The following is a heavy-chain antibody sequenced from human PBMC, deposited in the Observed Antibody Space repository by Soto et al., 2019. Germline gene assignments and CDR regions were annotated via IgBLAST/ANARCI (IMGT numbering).Heavy chain of an antibody. V-gene: IGHV3-30*18. CDR3: AKGIDTAMVRSSAGDY. Sequence: QVQLVESGGGVVQPGRSLRLSCAASGFTFSSYGMHWVRQAPGKGLEWVAVISYDGSNKYYADSVKGRFTISRDNSKNTLYLQMNSLRAEDTAVYYCAKGIDTAMVRSSAGDYWGQGTLVTVSS. CDR1: GFTFSSYG. J-gene: IGHJ4*02. CDR2: ISYDGSNK. D-gene: IGHD5-18*01.